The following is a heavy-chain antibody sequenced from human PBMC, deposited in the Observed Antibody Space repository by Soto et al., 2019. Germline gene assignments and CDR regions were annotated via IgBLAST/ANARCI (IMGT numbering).Heavy chain of an antibody. J-gene: IGHJ5*02. CDR1: GGTFSSYA. D-gene: IGHD3-22*01. CDR3: AGDSSGYLHNWFGP. CDR2: IIPIFGTA. Sequence: QVQLVQSGAEVKKPGSSVKVSCKASGGTFSSYAISWVRQAPGQGLEWMGGIIPIFGTANYAQKFQGRVTITADESTRTAYMELSSARSEDSALYYCAGDSSGYLHNWFGPWGHGTLGTVSS. V-gene: IGHV1-69*01.